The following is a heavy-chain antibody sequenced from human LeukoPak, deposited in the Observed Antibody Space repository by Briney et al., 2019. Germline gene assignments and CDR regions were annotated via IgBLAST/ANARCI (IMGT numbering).Heavy chain of an antibody. J-gene: IGHJ4*02. V-gene: IGHV3-74*01. CDR3: VRSMNGGYGFFDY. CDR1: GFTFSSYW. Sequence: GGSLRLSCAASGFTFSSYWMHWVRQAPGKGLVWVSRINIDGSSTSYADSVKGRFPILRDNAKNTVYLQMNSLRAEDTAVYYCVRSMNGGYGFFDYWGQGTLVTVSS. CDR2: INIDGSST. D-gene: IGHD5-18*01.